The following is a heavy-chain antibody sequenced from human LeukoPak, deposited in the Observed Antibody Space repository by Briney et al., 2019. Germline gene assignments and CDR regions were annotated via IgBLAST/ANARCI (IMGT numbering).Heavy chain of an antibody. CDR3: ARAHGSGRYYNRYYYYYMDV. V-gene: IGHV4-59*01. Sequence: PSETLSLTCTVSGGSISSYYWSWIRQPPGKGLEYLGYIYYGGTTNYNPSLKSRVTISLDASKNQFSLRLASVTATDTAVYYCARAHGSGRYYNRYYYYYMDVWGKGTTVTVS. D-gene: IGHD3-10*01. CDR2: IYYGGTT. CDR1: GGSISSYY. J-gene: IGHJ6*03.